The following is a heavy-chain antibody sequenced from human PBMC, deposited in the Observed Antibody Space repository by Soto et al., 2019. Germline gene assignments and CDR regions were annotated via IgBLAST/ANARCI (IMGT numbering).Heavy chain of an antibody. D-gene: IGHD2-2*01. V-gene: IGHV3-23*01. CDR2: ISGSGGDT. CDR3: AKAPERYCSSTSCLYY. Sequence: EVQLLESGGGLVQPGGSLRLSCAASGFTFSNSAMSWVRQAPGKGLEWVSTISGSGGDTYYADSVKGRFTLSRDNSKNTLFLQMNSLRAEDTAVYYCAKAPERYCSSTSCLYYWGQGTLVIVSS. CDR1: GFTFSNSA. J-gene: IGHJ4*02.